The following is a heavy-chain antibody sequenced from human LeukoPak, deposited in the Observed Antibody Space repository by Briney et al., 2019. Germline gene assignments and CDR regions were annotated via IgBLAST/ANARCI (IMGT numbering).Heavy chain of an antibody. Sequence: GGSLRLSCAASGFTVSSNYMSWVRQAPGKGLEWVSVIYSGGSTYYADSVKGRFTISRDNSKNTLYLQMNSLRAEDTAVYYCARGLNARAFDYWGQGTLVTVSS. D-gene: IGHD2-8*01. V-gene: IGHV3-53*01. J-gene: IGHJ4*02. CDR3: ARGLNARAFDY. CDR2: IYSGGST. CDR1: GFTVSSNY.